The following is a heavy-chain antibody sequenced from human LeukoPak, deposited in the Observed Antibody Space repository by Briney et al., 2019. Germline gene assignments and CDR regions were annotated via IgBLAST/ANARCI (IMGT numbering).Heavy chain of an antibody. V-gene: IGHV3-23*01. J-gene: IGHJ4*02. CDR2: ISGNGGST. D-gene: IGHD2-2*01. CDR1: GFTFSSYG. Sequence: SGGSPRLSCAASGFTFSSYGMSWVRQAPGKGLEWVSTISGNGGSTYYADSVKGRFTISRDNSKNTLYLQMNSLRAEDTAIYYCAKGNRYCSSTSCYQTSFDYWGQGTLVTVSS. CDR3: AKGNRYCSSTSCYQTSFDY.